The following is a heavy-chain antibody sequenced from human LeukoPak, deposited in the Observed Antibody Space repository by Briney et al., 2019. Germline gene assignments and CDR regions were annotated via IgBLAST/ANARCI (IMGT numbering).Heavy chain of an antibody. Sequence: GGSLRLSCAASGFTFSSYGMHWVHQAPGKGLDWVAVISNDGSKKYYADSVKGRFTISRDNSKNTLSLQVSSLRTEDTAVYYCAKDRYSYAFEYSDSWGQGTLVTVSS. CDR2: ISNDGSKK. J-gene: IGHJ4*02. D-gene: IGHD5-18*01. CDR1: GFTFSSYG. V-gene: IGHV3-30*18. CDR3: AKDRYSYAFEYSDS.